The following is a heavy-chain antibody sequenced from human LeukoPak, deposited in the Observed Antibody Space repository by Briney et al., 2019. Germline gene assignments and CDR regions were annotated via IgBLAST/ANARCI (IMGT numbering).Heavy chain of an antibody. CDR3: ARDQGAYGGYGLDF. V-gene: IGHV3-48*03. Sequence: PGGSLRLSCAASGFILSSYEMNWVRQAPGKGLEWVSYIRSSGSTTYYADSVKGRFTISRDNAKNSLYLQMNSLRAEDTAVYFCARDQGAYGGYGLDFWGQGTLVTVSS. J-gene: IGHJ4*02. D-gene: IGHD5-12*01. CDR1: GFILSSYE. CDR2: IRSSGSTT.